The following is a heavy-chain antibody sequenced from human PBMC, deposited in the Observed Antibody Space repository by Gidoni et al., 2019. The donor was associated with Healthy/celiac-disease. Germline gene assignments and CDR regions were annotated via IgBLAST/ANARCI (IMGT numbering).Heavy chain of an antibody. V-gene: IGHV3-30-3*01. J-gene: IGHJ5*02. D-gene: IGHD3-22*01. Sequence: GGGVVQPGRSRRLSCAASGFTFSRYAMHWVRPAPGKGLEWVAVISYDGSNKYYADSVKGRFTISSDNSKNTLYLQMNSLRAEDTAVYYCARGHYDSSGYFKVGGSFDPWGQGTLVTVSS. CDR1: GFTFSRYA. CDR2: ISYDGSNK. CDR3: ARGHYDSSGYFKVGGSFDP.